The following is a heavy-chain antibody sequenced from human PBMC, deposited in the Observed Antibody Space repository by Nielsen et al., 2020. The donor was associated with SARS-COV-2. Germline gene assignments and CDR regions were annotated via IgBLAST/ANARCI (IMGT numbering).Heavy chain of an antibody. V-gene: IGHV3-21*01. CDR1: GFTFSSYS. Sequence: GESLKISCAASGFTFSSYSMNWVRQAPGKGLEWVSSISSSSYIYYADSVKGRFTISRDNAKNSLYLQMNSLRAEDTAVYYCARDEQQLEGYYYGMDVWGQGTTVTVSS. J-gene: IGHJ6*02. CDR2: ISSSSYI. CDR3: ARDEQQLEGYYYGMDV. D-gene: IGHD6-13*01.